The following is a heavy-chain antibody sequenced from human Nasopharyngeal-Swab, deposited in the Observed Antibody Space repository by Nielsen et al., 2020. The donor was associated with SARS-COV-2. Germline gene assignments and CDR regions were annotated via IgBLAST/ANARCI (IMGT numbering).Heavy chain of an antibody. CDR3: AKEEVYNWNDSGWFDP. J-gene: IGHJ5*02. CDR2: ISWNSGSI. Sequence: GGSLRPSCAASGFTFDDYAMHWVRQAPGKGLEWVSGISWNSGSIGYADSVKGRFTISRDNAKNSLYLQMNSLRAEDTALYYCAKEEVYNWNDSGWFDPWGQGTLVTVSS. CDR1: GFTFDDYA. D-gene: IGHD1-1*01. V-gene: IGHV3-9*01.